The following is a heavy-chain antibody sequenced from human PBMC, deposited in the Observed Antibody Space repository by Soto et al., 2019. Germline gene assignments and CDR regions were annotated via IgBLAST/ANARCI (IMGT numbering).Heavy chain of an antibody. CDR2: IYYSGST. CDR1: GGSISSGGYY. Sequence: QVQLQESGPGLVKPSQTLSLTCTVSGGSISSGGYYWSWIRQHPGKGLEWFGYIYYSGSTYYNPSLKSRVTISVDTSKNQFSLKLSSVTAADTAVYYCARESVTYCGGDCPYYGMDVWGQGTTVTVSS. J-gene: IGHJ6*02. V-gene: IGHV4-31*03. D-gene: IGHD2-21*02. CDR3: ARESVTYCGGDCPYYGMDV.